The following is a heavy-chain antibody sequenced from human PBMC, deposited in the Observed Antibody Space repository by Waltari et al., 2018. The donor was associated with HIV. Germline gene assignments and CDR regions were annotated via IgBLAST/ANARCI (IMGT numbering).Heavy chain of an antibody. V-gene: IGHV3-9*01. CDR1: GFTFDDYA. J-gene: IGHJ3*02. CDR3: AKDTGYDSSGPDAFDI. CDR2: NSWNSGST. D-gene: IGHD3-22*01. Sequence: EVQLVESGGGLVQPGRSLRLSCAASGFTFDDYAMHWVRQAPGKGLEWVSGNSWNSGSTGYADSVKGRFTISRDNAKNSLYLQMNRLRAEDTALYYCAKDTGYDSSGPDAFDIWGQGTMVTVSS.